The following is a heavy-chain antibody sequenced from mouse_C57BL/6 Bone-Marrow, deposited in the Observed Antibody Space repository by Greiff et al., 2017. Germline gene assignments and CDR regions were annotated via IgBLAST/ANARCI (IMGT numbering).Heavy chain of an antibody. D-gene: IGHD2-12*01. CDR3: ARNRVYDGGDYAMDY. Sequence: VNVVESGPGLVQPSQSLSITCTVSGFSFTSYGVHWVRQSPGKGLEWLGVIWSGGSTDYNAAFISRLSISKDNSKSQVFFKMNSLQADDTAIYYCARNRVYDGGDYAMDYWGQGTSVTVSS. V-gene: IGHV2-2*01. CDR2: IWSGGST. J-gene: IGHJ4*01. CDR1: GFSFTSYG.